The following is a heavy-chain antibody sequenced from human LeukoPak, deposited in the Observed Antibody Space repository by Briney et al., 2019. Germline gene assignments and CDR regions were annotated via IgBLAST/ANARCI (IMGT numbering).Heavy chain of an antibody. Sequence: SETLSLTCAVSGYSISSGYYWAWIRQPPGKGLEWIGSSYHSGSTYYNPSLKSRVTISVDTSKNQFSLKLSSVTAADTAVYYCARLRHYDGSGSLNWCDPWGQGTLVTVSS. CDR1: GYSISSGYY. D-gene: IGHD3-10*01. CDR2: SYHSGST. J-gene: IGHJ5*02. V-gene: IGHV4-38-2*01. CDR3: ARLRHYDGSGSLNWCDP.